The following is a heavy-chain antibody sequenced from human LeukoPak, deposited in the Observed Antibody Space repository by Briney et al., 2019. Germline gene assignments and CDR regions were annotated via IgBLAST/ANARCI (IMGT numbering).Heavy chain of an antibody. J-gene: IGHJ4*02. CDR3: AKDRPGTYYYDSSGYDY. D-gene: IGHD3-22*01. Sequence: PGGSLRLSCVASGIPFSDYYLSWIRQAPGKGLEWVSYISSSGSRIYYADSVKGRFTISRDNAKNSLSLQMNSLRAEDTAVYYCAKDRPGTYYYDSSGYDYWGQGTLVTVSS. CDR2: ISSSGSRI. CDR1: GIPFSDYY. V-gene: IGHV3-11*01.